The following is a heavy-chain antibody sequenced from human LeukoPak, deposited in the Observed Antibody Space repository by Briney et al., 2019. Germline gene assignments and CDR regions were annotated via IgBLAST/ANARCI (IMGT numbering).Heavy chain of an antibody. CDR1: GFTFSSHG. D-gene: IGHD3-10*02. CDR2: IFSST. CDR3: AELGITMIGGV. V-gene: IGHV3-23*03. J-gene: IGHJ6*04. Sequence: GGSLRLSCAASGFTFSSHGMSWVRQAPGKGLEWVSFIFSSTHYSDSVKGRFTISRDNSKNTLYLQMNSLRAEDTAVYYCAELGITMIGGVWGKGTTVTISS.